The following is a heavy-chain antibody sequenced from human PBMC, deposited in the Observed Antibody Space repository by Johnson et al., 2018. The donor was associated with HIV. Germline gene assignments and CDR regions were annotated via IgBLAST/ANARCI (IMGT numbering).Heavy chain of an antibody. V-gene: IGHV3-30*04. D-gene: IGHD5/OR15-5a*01. CDR2: ISYDGRNK. CDR3: ASVDDDGF. Sequence: QVQLVESGGGVVQPGRSLRLSCAASGFTFSNYAIHWVRQAPGKGLEWVAVISYDGRNKYYADSVKGRFTISRDNSKNTLYLQVSSLRLEDTAVYYCASVDDDGFWGQGTMVTVSS. J-gene: IGHJ3*01. CDR1: GFTFSNYA.